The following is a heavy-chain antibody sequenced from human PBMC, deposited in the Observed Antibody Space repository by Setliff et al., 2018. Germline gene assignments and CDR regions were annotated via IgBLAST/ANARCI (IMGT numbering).Heavy chain of an antibody. Sequence: SETLSLTCNVSGGSVSSTSHYWVWIRQSPEKGLEWIGYMSTRGATNSNPSLRSRLTMSLDTSRSQFALNLTSGTAADTAIFFCARAVDSSGYFPFWYFDLWGRGTLVTVSS. CDR3: ARAVDSSGYFPFWYFDL. CDR1: GGSVSSTSHY. J-gene: IGHJ2*01. V-gene: IGHV4-61*01. D-gene: IGHD3-22*01. CDR2: MSTRGAT.